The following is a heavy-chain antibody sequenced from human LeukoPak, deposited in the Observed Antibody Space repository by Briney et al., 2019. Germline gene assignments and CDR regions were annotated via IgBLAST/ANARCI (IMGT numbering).Heavy chain of an antibody. CDR2: IIPIFGTA. V-gene: IGHV1-69*13. Sequence: SVKVSCKASGGTFSSYAISWVRQAPGQGLEWMGGIIPIFGTANYAQKFQGRATITADESTSTAYMELSSLRSEDTAVYYCARDGLFWSGSEKRYYYYYMDVWGKGTTVTVSS. CDR3: ARDGLFWSGSEKRYYYYYMDV. D-gene: IGHD3-3*01. CDR1: GGTFSSYA. J-gene: IGHJ6*03.